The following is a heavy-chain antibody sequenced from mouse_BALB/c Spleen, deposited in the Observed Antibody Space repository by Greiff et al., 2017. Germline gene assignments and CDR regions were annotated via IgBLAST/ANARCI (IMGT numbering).Heavy chain of an antibody. Sequence: EVQRVESGGDLVKPGGSLKLSCAASGFTFSSYGMSWVRQTPDKRLEWVATISSGGSYTYYPDSVKGRFTISRDNAKNTLYLQMSSLKSEDTAMYYCARHGTMISTGKAWFAYWGQGTLVTVSA. J-gene: IGHJ3*01. CDR1: GFTFSSYG. V-gene: IGHV5-6*01. CDR2: ISSGGSYT. D-gene: IGHD2-4*01. CDR3: ARHGTMISTGKAWFAY.